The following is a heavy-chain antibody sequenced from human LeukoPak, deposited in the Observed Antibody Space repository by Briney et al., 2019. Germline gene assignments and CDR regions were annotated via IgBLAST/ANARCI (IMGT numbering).Heavy chain of an antibody. CDR3: ARPYNNYYFDY. CDR2: IYYSGRT. D-gene: IGHD4-11*01. V-gene: IGHV4-31*03. CDR1: GGSMNGGNYY. J-gene: IGHJ4*02. Sequence: SETLSLTYTVSGGSMNGGNYYWTWIRQRPGKGLEWIGYIYYSGRTNYNPSLKSRVAISLNTSKSQFSLKLSSVTAADTAVYYCARPYNNYYFDYWGQGTLVTVSS.